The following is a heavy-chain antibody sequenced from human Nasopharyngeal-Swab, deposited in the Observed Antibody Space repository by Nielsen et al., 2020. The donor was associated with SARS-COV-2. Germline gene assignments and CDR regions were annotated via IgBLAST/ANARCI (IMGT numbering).Heavy chain of an antibody. CDR1: GGSFSGYY. V-gene: IGHV4-34*01. J-gene: IGHJ6*03. D-gene: IGHD2/OR15-2a*01. Sequence: SETLSLTCAVYGGSFSGYYWSWIRQPPGKGLEWIGEINHSGSTNYNPSLKSRVTISIDTSKNQFSLKPSSVTAADTAVYYCARALWKKSYYYYMDVWGKGTTVTVSS. CDR2: INHSGST. CDR3: ARALWKKSYYYYMDV.